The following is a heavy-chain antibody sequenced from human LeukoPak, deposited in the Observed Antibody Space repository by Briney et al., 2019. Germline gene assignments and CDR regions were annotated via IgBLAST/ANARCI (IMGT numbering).Heavy chain of an antibody. V-gene: IGHV3-30*18. J-gene: IGHJ4*02. D-gene: IGHD6-19*01. CDR1: GFTFSSYG. Sequence: GGSLRLSCAASGFTFSSYGMHWVRQAPGKGLEWVAAISYDGSNKYYAGSVKGRFTISRDNSKNTLYLQMNSLRAEDTAVYYCAKDPRRIKYSSGWWDYFDYWGQGTLVSVSS. CDR2: ISYDGSNK. CDR3: AKDPRRIKYSSGWWDYFDY.